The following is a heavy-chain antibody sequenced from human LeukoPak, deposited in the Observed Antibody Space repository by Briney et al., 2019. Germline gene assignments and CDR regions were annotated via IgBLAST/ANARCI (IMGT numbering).Heavy chain of an antibody. CDR1: GFTFSTNG. Sequence: GGSLRLSCAASGFTFSTNGMHWARQAPGKGLEWVTYIRYHGNEKYYAESVRGRFTISRDNSKNTLFLQMHSLRAEDTAVYYCVKDFEWSFDYWGQGTLVTVSS. D-gene: IGHD3-9*01. V-gene: IGHV3-30*02. CDR2: IRYHGNEK. J-gene: IGHJ4*02. CDR3: VKDFEWSFDY.